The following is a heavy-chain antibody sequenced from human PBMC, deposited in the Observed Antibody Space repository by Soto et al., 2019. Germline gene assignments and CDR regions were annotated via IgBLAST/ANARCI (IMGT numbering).Heavy chain of an antibody. J-gene: IGHJ4*02. CDR1: GFTFSSYG. V-gene: IGHV3-30*18. CDR3: AKDLGVYYYGSGPGPWGRFDY. Sequence: QVQLVESGGGVVQPGRSLRLSCAASGFTFSSYGMHWVRQAPGKGLEWVAVISYDGSNKYYADSVKGRFTISRDNSKNTLYLQMNSLRAEDTDVYYCAKDLGVYYYGSGPGPWGRFDYWGQGTLVTVSS. CDR2: ISYDGSNK. D-gene: IGHD3-10*01.